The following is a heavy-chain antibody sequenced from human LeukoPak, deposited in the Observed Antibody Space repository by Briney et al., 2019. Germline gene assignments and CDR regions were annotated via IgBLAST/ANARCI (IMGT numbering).Heavy chain of an antibody. D-gene: IGHD5-18*01. J-gene: IGHJ4*02. CDR2: ISPPGGST. V-gene: IGHV1-46*01. CDR1: GDTFTTYY. Sequence: ASVKVSCKASGDTFTTYYINWVRQAPGQGLEWMGMISPPGGSTTYADKFQGRISMTRDMSTSTGYMELSSLRSEDTAVYYCAIVPRPGEYNYGYGGYWGQGTPVAVSS. CDR3: AIVPRPGEYNYGYGGY.